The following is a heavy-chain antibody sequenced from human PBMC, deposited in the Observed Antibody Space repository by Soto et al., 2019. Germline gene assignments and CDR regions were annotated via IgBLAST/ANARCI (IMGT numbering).Heavy chain of an antibody. CDR3: ARDIGGGNWFDP. CDR1: GFSFSSYE. V-gene: IGHV3-48*03. D-gene: IGHD1-26*01. CDR2: ISTGGGAI. J-gene: IGHJ5*02. Sequence: EVQLVESGGGLVQPGGSLRLSCEASGFSFSSYEMNWVRQAPGKGLEWVSYISTGGGAIHYADSVKGRFTVSIDNAKSSLYLQMNSLRAEDTALYYCARDIGGGNWFDPWGQGTLVTVSS.